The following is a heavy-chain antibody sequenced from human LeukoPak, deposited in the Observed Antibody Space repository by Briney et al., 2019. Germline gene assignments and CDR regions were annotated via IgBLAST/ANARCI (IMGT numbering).Heavy chain of an antibody. CDR1: GFTFSNAW. CDR3: TTWLYYYDSSGYYGKYYFDY. J-gene: IGHJ4*02. D-gene: IGHD3-22*01. CDR2: IKSKTDGGTT. Sequence: GGSLRLSCAASGFTFSNAWMSWVRQAPGKGLEWVGRIKSKTDGGTTDYAVPVKGRFTISRDDSKNTLYLQMNSLKTEDTAVYYCTTWLYYYDSSGYYGKYYFDYWGQGTLVTVSS. V-gene: IGHV3-15*01.